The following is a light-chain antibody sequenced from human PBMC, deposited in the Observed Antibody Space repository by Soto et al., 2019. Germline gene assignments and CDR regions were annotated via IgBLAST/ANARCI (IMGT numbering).Light chain of an antibody. CDR2: RDS. CDR1: SSNMGSNY. J-gene: IGLJ3*02. CDR3: AAWDDSLSGRV. Sequence: QSVLTQPPSASGTPGQRVTISCSGSSSNMGSNYVYWYQRLPGTAPKLLIYRDSQRPSGVPDRFSGSKSGASASLAISGLRSEDEADYYCAAWDDSLSGRVFGGGTKLTVL. V-gene: IGLV1-47*01.